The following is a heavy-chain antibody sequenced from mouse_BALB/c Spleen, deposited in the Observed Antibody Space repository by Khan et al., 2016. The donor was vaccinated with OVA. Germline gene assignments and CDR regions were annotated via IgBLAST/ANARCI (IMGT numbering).Heavy chain of an antibody. CDR1: GYTFTNYG. CDR2: INTYTGEP. CDR3: ARISSYWYSDV. V-gene: IGHV9-1*02. J-gene: IGHJ1*01. Sequence: QIQLVQSGPELKKPGETVKISCKASGYTFTNYGMNWVKQAPGQGLKWLGWINTYTGEPTYADDFKGRFVFSLDTSASTAYLQISNLKNEDMTTYFCARISSYWYSDVWGAGTTVTVSS.